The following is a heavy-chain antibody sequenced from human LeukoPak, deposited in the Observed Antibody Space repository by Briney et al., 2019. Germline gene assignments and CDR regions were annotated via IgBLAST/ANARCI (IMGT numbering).Heavy chain of an antibody. CDR2: INHSGST. V-gene: IGHV4-34*01. Sequence: SETLSLTCAVYGGSSSGYYWSWIRQPPGKGLEWIGEINHSGSTNYNPSLKSRVTISVDTSKNQFSLKLSSVTAADTAVYYCARIPAGTLRWFTYWYFDLWGRGTLVTVSS. D-gene: IGHD4-23*01. J-gene: IGHJ2*01. CDR3: ARIPAGTLRWFTYWYFDL. CDR1: GGSSSGYY.